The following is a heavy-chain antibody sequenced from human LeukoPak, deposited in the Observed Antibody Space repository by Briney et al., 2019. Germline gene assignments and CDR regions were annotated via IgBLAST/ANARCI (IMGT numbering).Heavy chain of an antibody. CDR2: MKQDGSEN. J-gene: IGHJ4*02. CDR3: ARLSGEVTVFDY. CDR1: GFTFCSFW. V-gene: IGHV3-7*01. D-gene: IGHD2-21*02. Sequence: GGSLRLFCAPSGFTFCSFWMSCLPPAPGKGLECVATMKQDGSENYYMDSVKGRFTISRDNAKNSLYLQRNSLRAEDTAVYYCARLSGEVTVFDYWGQGTLVTVSS.